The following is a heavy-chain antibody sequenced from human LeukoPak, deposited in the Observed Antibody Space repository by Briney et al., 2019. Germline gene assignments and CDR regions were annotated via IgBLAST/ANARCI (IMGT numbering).Heavy chain of an antibody. Sequence: SDTLSLTCTVSGGSIIGYYWSWIRQPPGKGLEWIGYTYYSGNTNYSPSLKSRVTISVDTSKNQFSLRLTSVTAADTAVYYCARQNMAASGQALDYWGQGTLVTVSS. V-gene: IGHV4-59*08. CDR3: ARQNMAASGQALDY. J-gene: IGHJ4*02. CDR2: TYYSGNT. D-gene: IGHD6-25*01. CDR1: GGSIIGYY.